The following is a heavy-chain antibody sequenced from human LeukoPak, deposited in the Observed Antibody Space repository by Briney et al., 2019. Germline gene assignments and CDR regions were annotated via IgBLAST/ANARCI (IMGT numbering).Heavy chain of an antibody. J-gene: IGHJ4*02. CDR2: INPNSGGT. CDR1: GYTFTDYF. V-gene: IGHV1-2*02. CDR3: ARVGATGFDY. Sequence: ASVKVSCKTSGYTFTDYFVHWVRQAPGQGLEWMGWINPNSGGTEYAQKFLGRVTMTRDTSISTAYMELSRLRSDDTAVYFCARVGATGFDYWGQGTLVTVSS. D-gene: IGHD5-12*01.